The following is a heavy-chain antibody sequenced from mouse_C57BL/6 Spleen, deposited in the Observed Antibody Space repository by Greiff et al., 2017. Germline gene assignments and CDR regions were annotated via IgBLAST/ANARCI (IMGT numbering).Heavy chain of an antibody. CDR1: GYAFSSSW. Sequence: VQLQQSGPELVKPGASVKISCKASGYAFSSSWMNWVKQRPGKGLEWIGRIYPGDGDTNYNGKFKGKATLTAYKSSSTAYMQLSRLTSEDSAVYFCARSLGGRFAYWGQETLVTVSA. CDR2: IYPGDGDT. CDR3: ARSLGGRFAY. D-gene: IGHD4-1*01. V-gene: IGHV1-82*01. J-gene: IGHJ3*01.